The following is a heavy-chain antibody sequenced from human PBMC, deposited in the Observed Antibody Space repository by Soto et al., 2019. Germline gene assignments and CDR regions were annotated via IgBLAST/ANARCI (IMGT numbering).Heavy chain of an antibody. CDR3: ARSDYYDSSGYYY. CDR2: IIPIFGTA. V-gene: IGHV1-69*13. Sequence: ASVKVSCKAPGGTFSSYAISWVWQAPGQGLEWMGGIIPIFGTANYAQKFQGRVTITADESTSTAYMELSSLRSEDTAVYYCARSDYYDSSGYYYWCKGTLVNVSP. J-gene: IGHJ4*02. D-gene: IGHD3-22*01. CDR1: GGTFSSYA.